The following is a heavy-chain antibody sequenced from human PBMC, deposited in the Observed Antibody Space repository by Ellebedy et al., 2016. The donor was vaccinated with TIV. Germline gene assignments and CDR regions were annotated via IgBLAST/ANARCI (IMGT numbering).Heavy chain of an antibody. CDR3: ARDYYDSSGYSPFGY. D-gene: IGHD3-22*01. CDR2: ISGSGGST. J-gene: IGHJ4*02. V-gene: IGHV3-23*01. Sequence: GGSLRLSXAASGFTFSSYAMSWVRQAPGKGLEWVSVISGSGGSTYADFVKGRFTISRDNSKNTLYLQMNSLRAEDTAVYYCARDYYDSSGYSPFGYWGQGTLVTVSS. CDR1: GFTFSSYA.